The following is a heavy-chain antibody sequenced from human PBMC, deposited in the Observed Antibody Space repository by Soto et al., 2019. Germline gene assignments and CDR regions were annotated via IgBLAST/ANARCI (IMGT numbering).Heavy chain of an antibody. V-gene: IGHV4-34*01. CDR3: ARDLKTYYYGSGSYHPPYYFDY. J-gene: IGHJ4*02. D-gene: IGHD3-10*01. CDR1: GGSFSGYY. CDR2: INHSGST. Sequence: LSLTCAVYGGSFSGYYWSWIRQPPGKGLEWIGEINHSGSTNYNPSLKSRVTISVDTSKNQFSLKLSSVTAADTAVYYCARDLKTYYYGSGSYHPPYYFDYWGQGTLVTVS.